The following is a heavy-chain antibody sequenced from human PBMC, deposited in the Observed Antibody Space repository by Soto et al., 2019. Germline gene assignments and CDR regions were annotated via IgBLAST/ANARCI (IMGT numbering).Heavy chain of an antibody. CDR1: GFTFSSYW. Sequence: GGSLRLSCAASGFTFSSYWMHWVRQAPGKGLVWVSRINSDGSSTSYADSVKGRFTISRDNAKNTLYLQMNSLRAEDTAVYYCARATSHYAFFFYWGQGTLVTVSS. CDR2: INSDGSST. D-gene: IGHD3-3*01. J-gene: IGHJ4*02. V-gene: IGHV3-74*01. CDR3: ARATSHYAFFFY.